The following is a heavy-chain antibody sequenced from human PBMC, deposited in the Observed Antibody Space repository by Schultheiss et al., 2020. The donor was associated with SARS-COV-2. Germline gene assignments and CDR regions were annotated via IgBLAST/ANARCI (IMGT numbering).Heavy chain of an antibody. Sequence: SQTLSLTCAVSGGSISSSNWWSWVRQPPGKGLEWIGFVSRNSYYNSALKSRSIISVDTSKNQFSLKLTSLTAADTAIYYCARGNDFVYFFDSWGQGTLVTVSS. D-gene: IGHD3-3*01. CDR1: GGSISSSNW. V-gene: IGHV4-30-4*01. CDR2: VSRNS. J-gene: IGHJ4*02. CDR3: ARGNDFVYFFDS.